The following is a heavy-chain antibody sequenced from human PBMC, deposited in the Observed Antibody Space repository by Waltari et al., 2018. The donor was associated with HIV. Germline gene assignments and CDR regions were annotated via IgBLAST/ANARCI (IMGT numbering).Heavy chain of an antibody. CDR2: INIDGRTI. D-gene: IGHD3-3*01. J-gene: IGHJ4*02. V-gene: IGHV3-74*01. CDR3: SRDTFGEYDF. Sequence: EVQLVQSGGGLIKPGGYLRLSCAASGFIVTNYWMQGDRQSPGKGLVWVSRINIDGRTIDYADSVKGRFTISRDSAKNTLSLQMNSLREEDTAVYYCSRDTFGEYDFWGQGALVTVSS. CDR1: GFIVTNYW.